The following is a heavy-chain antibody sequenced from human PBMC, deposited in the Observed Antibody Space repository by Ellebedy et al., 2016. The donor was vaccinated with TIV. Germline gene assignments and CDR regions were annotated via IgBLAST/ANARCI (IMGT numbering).Heavy chain of an antibody. Sequence: GESLKISCAASGFTFSSYSMNWVRQAPGKGLEWVSYISSSSSTIYYADSVKGRFTISRDNANNSLYLQMNSLRAEDTAVYYCARRVGFDYWGQGTLVTVSS. CDR2: ISSSSSTI. V-gene: IGHV3-48*04. D-gene: IGHD1-26*01. CDR3: ARRVGFDY. CDR1: GFTFSSYS. J-gene: IGHJ4*02.